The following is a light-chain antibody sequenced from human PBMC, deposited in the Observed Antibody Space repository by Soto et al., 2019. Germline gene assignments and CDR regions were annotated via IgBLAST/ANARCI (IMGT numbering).Light chain of an antibody. V-gene: IGLV2-14*01. Sequence: QSALTQPPSASGSPGQSVTISCTGTSSDIGGYNFVSWFQQHPGKAPKLMIYEVSNRPSGVSSRFSGSKSGNTASLTISGLQAEDEADYYCSSYTSSYTYVFGTGTKLTVL. J-gene: IGLJ1*01. CDR2: EVS. CDR1: SSDIGGYNF. CDR3: SSYTSSYTYV.